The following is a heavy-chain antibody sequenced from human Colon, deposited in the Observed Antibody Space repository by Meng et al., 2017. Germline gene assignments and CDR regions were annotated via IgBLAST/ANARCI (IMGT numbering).Heavy chain of an antibody. D-gene: IGHD3-3*01. CDR3: AKDYQEWLSYSFDY. V-gene: IGHV3-23*01. CDR1: GFTFRNYA. J-gene: IGHJ4*02. Sequence: EVQLLESGGGLVQPGGSLRLSCAPSGFTFRNYAMSWVRQAPGKGLEWVSAITVTGASTYYADSVKGRFSISRDNSKNTLYLQMNSLRAEDTAVYYCAKDYQEWLSYSFDYWGQGTLVTVSS. CDR2: ITVTGAST.